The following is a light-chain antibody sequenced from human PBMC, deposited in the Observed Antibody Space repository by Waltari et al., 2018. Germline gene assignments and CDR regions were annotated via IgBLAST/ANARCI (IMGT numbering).Light chain of an antibody. J-gene: IGLJ3*02. CDR3: AAWDDSLNGLWV. Sequence: QSVLTQPPSASWTPGQRVTISCSGSSSNIGSNTVNWYQQLPGTAPKLLIYSNNQRPSGVPDRFSGSKSGTSASLAISGLRSEDEADYYCAAWDDSLNGLWVFGGGTKLTVL. V-gene: IGLV1-44*01. CDR2: SNN. CDR1: SSNIGSNT.